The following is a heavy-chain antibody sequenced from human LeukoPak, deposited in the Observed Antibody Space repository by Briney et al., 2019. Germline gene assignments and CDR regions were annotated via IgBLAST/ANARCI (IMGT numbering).Heavy chain of an antibody. CDR3: VRDVWGDRDGFFDS. D-gene: IGHD5-24*01. J-gene: IGHJ4*02. CDR2: FSGSDGST. Sequence: PGGSLRLSCAASGFTMSWVRQAPGKGLEWVSAFSGSDGSTYYADSVKGRFTISRDNAKNTLYLQMNSLRAEDTAVYYCVRDVWGDRDGFFDSWGQGTLVTVSS. CDR1: GFT. V-gene: IGHV3-23*01.